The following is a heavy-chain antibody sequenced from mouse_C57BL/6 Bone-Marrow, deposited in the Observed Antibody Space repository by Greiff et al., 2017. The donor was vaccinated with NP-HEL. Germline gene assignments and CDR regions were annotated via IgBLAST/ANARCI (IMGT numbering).Heavy chain of an antibody. Sequence: EVKVVESGEGLVKPGGSLKLSCAASGFTFSGYAMSWVRQTPEKRLEWVAYISSGGDYIYYADTVKGRFTISRDNARNTLYLQMSSLKSEDTAMYYCTKYDPGAMDYWGQGTSVTVSS. J-gene: IGHJ4*01. V-gene: IGHV5-9-1*02. D-gene: IGHD2-3*01. CDR1: GFTFSGYA. CDR2: ISSGGDYI. CDR3: TKYDPGAMDY.